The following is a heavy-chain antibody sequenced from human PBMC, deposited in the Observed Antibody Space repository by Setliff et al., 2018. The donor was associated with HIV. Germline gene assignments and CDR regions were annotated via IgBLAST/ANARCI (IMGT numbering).Heavy chain of an antibody. J-gene: IGHJ5*02. D-gene: IGHD3-10*01. CDR3: ARHSGVASPNWFDP. CDR1: GDSISTDY. V-gene: IGHV4-59*08. CDR2: IYNSAST. Sequence: SETLSLTCTVSGDSISTDYWTWIRQPPGKGLEWIGYIYNSASTSYNPSLKSRVTMSVDTSKNQFSLKLSSVTAADTAVYYCARHSGVASPNWFDPWGQGTLVTVSS.